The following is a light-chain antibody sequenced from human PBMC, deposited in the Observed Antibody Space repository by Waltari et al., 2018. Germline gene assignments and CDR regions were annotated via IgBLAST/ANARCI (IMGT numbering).Light chain of an antibody. V-gene: IGKV3-20*01. J-gene: IGKJ2*01. CDR2: GAS. Sequence: EIVLTQSPVTRSLSPGERATLSCRASQSVSSSYLAWYQQKPGQAPRVLIYGASIRATGIPDRFSGSGSGTDFTLTISRLEPEDFALYFCQQYGGSPAYTFGQGTKLEI. CDR1: QSVSSSY. CDR3: QQYGGSPAYT.